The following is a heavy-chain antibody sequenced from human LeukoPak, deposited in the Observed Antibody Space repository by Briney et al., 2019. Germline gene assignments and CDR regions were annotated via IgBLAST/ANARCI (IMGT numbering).Heavy chain of an antibody. CDR3: ARADIAVVAPSDY. CDR2: INPNNGAT. D-gene: IGHD5-12*01. V-gene: IGHV1-2*02. Sequence: EASLKVSSKASGYTFTDYYVPCVRQAPQEAPQPLGWINPNNGATNYAEKVQGRVTMTRDTSINTAYMELRNLRSDDAAVYFCARADIAVVAPSDYWGQGTLVTVSS. J-gene: IGHJ4*02. CDR1: GYTFTDYY.